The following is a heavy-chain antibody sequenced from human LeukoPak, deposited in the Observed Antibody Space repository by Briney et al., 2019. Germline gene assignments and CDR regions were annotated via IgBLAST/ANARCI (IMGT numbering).Heavy chain of an antibody. CDR3: ASHPSSSWSHPYLDY. Sequence: GGSLRLSCAASGFTVSSNYMSWVRQAPGKGLEWVSVIYSGGSTYYADSVKGRFTISRDNSKNTLHLEMNSLTTEDTAVYYCASHPSSSWSHPYLDYWGQGTLVTVSS. V-gene: IGHV3-66*04. CDR1: GFTVSSNY. J-gene: IGHJ4*02. CDR2: IYSGGST. D-gene: IGHD6-13*01.